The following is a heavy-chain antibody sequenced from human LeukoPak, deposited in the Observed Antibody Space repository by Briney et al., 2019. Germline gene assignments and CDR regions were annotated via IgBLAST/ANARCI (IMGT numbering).Heavy chain of an antibody. Sequence: GGSLRLSCAASGFTFSSYAMHWVRQAPGKGLEWVAAISYDGNNKYYADSVKGRFTISRDNSKNTLYLQMNSLRAEDTAVYYCARGPRFAIRMIVVVTKGHFDYWGQGALVTVSS. J-gene: IGHJ4*02. CDR2: ISYDGNNK. CDR3: ARGPRFAIRMIVVVTKGHFDY. V-gene: IGHV3-30*04. CDR1: GFTFSSYA. D-gene: IGHD3-22*01.